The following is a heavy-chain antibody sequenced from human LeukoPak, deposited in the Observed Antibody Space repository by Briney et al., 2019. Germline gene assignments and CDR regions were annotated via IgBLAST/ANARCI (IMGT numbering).Heavy chain of an antibody. V-gene: IGHV1-69*04. CDR3: ARDRDLDSGSYYSDY. D-gene: IGHD1-26*01. CDR2: IIPILGIA. CDR1: GGTFSSYA. Sequence: ASAKVSCKASGGTFSSYAISWVRQAPGQGLEWMGRIIPILGIANYAQKFQGRVTITADKSTSTAYMELSSLRSEDTAVYYCARDRDLDSGSYYSDYWGQGTLVTVSS. J-gene: IGHJ4*02.